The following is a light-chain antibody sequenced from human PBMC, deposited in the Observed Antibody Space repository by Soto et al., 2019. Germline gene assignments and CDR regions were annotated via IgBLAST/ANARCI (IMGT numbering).Light chain of an antibody. Sequence: DIQMTQSPSTLSASVGDRVTITCRARQSISSWLAWYQQKPGKAPKLLIYKASSLESGVPSRFSGSGSGTEFTLTISSLQPDDFATYYCQQYNSYSPYTFGHGTKLEIK. V-gene: IGKV1-5*03. CDR2: KAS. CDR1: QSISSW. CDR3: QQYNSYSPYT. J-gene: IGKJ2*01.